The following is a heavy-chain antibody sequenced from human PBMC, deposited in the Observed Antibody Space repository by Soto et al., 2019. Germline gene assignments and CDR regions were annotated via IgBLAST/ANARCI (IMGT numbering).Heavy chain of an antibody. CDR3: AREIAVAGMKYFDY. Sequence: SVKVSCKASGGTFSSYAISWVRQAPGQGLEWMGGIIPIFGTANYAQKFQGRVTITADESTSTAYMELSSLRSEDTAVYYCAREIAVAGMKYFDYWGQGTLVTVSS. J-gene: IGHJ4*02. D-gene: IGHD6-19*01. CDR1: GGTFSSYA. V-gene: IGHV1-69*13. CDR2: IIPIFGTA.